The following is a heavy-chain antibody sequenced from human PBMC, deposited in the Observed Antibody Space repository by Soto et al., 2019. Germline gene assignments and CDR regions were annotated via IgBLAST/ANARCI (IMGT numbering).Heavy chain of an antibody. Sequence: PGGSLRLSCVGSGFTFSSYSMNWVRQAPGKGLEWVSSISSSSSYIYYADSVKGRFTISRDNAKNSLYLQMNSLRAEDTAVYYCARDTPRAIVGATFPDYWGQGTLVTVSS. J-gene: IGHJ4*02. D-gene: IGHD1-26*01. V-gene: IGHV3-21*01. CDR2: ISSSSSYI. CDR3: ARDTPRAIVGATFPDY. CDR1: GFTFSSYS.